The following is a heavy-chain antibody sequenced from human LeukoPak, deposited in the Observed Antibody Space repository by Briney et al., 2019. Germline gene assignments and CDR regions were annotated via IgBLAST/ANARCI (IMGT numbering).Heavy chain of an antibody. Sequence: GGSLRLSCAASGFTFSSYWMSWVRQAPGKGLEWVANIKQDGSEKYYVDSVKGRFTISRDNAKNSLYLQMNSLRAEDTAVYYCARILQSKTRYCSSTSCYRRSDYYYYMDVWGKGTTVTVSS. CDR2: IKQDGSEK. V-gene: IGHV3-7*01. CDR1: GFTFSSYW. CDR3: ARILQSKTRYCSSTSCYRRSDYYYYMDV. D-gene: IGHD2-2*01. J-gene: IGHJ6*03.